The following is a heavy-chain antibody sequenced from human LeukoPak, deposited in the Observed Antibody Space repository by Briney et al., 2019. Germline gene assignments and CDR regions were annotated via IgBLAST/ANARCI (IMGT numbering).Heavy chain of an antibody. V-gene: IGHV3-74*01. CDR1: GFSFSGHW. CDR3: ARGPNSNWSGLDF. D-gene: IGHD6-6*01. Sequence: GGSLRLSCIASGFSFSGHWMHWARQLPGKGLVWVSRISPTGSTTSYADSVKGRFTVSRNNAKNTLYLQVNNLRAEDTAVYYCARGPNSNWSGLDFWGQGTLLTVSS. J-gene: IGHJ4*02. CDR2: ISPTGSTT.